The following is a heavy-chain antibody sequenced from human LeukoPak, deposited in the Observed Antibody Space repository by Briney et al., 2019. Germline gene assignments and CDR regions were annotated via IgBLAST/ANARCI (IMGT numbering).Heavy chain of an antibody. CDR2: IIPIFGTA. J-gene: IGHJ6*02. V-gene: IGHV1-69*13. CDR1: GGTFNSYA. Sequence: SVKVSCKASGGTFNSYAISWVRQAPGQGLEWMGGIIPIFGTANYAQKFQGRVTITADESTSTAYMELSSLRSEDTAVYYCARRTATVTTRLLNLAKYYYYYYGMDVWGQGTTVTVSS. CDR3: ARRTATVTTRLLNLAKYYYYYYGMDV. D-gene: IGHD4-11*01.